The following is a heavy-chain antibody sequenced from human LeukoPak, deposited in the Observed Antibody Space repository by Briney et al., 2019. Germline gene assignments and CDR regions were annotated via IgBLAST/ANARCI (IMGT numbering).Heavy chain of an antibody. CDR3: AREIVATRKGGFDP. CDR1: GYTFTSYG. D-gene: IGHD5-12*01. J-gene: IGHJ5*02. CDR2: ISAYNGNT. Sequence: ASVKVSCKASGYTFTSYGISWVRQAPGQGPEWMGWISAYNGNTNYAQKHQGRVTMTTDTSTSTAYMELRSLRSDDTAVYYCAREIVATRKGGFDPWGQGTLVTVSS. V-gene: IGHV1-18*01.